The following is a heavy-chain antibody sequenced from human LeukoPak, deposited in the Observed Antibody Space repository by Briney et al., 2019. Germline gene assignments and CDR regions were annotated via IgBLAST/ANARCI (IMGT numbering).Heavy chain of an antibody. J-gene: IGHJ4*02. CDR2: IFYSGRT. CDR1: GGSISSSTYY. V-gene: IGHV4-39*07. Sequence: SETLSLTCTVSGGSISSSTYYWGWIRQPPGKGLEWIGSIFYSGRTYYNPSLKSRVTMSVDTSKNQFSLTLSSVTAADTAVYYCARDSRETYYYGSGSHFDYWGQGTLVTVSS. CDR3: ARDSRETYYYGSGSHFDY. D-gene: IGHD3-10*01.